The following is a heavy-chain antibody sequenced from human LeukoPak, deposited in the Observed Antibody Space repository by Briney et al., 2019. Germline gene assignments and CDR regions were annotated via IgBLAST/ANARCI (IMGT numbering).Heavy chain of an antibody. CDR3: AREGGGLRPLLPIDYYYGMDV. J-gene: IGHJ6*02. CDR1: GFTFSSYA. Sequence: PGGSLRLSCAASGFTFSSYAMHWVRQAPGKGLEWVAVISYDGSNKYYADSVKGRFTISRDNSKNTLYLQMNSLRAEDTAVYYCAREGGGLRPLLPIDYYYGMDVWGQGTTVTVSS. D-gene: IGHD3-22*01. CDR2: ISYDGSNK. V-gene: IGHV3-30-3*01.